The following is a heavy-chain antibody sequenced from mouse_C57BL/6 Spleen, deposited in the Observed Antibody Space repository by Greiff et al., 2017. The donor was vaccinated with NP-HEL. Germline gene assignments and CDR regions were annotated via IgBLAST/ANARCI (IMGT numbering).Heavy chain of an antibody. CDR3: ARFDDYDRACFAY. CDR2: ISSGSSTI. CDR1: GFTFSDYG. J-gene: IGHJ3*01. Sequence: EVQGVESGGGLVKPGGSLKLSCAASGFTFSDYGMHWVRQAPEKGLEWVAYISSGSSTIYYADTVKGRFTISRDNAKNTLFLQMTRLRSEDTARYYGARFDDYDRACFAYWGQGTLVTVSA. V-gene: IGHV5-17*01. D-gene: IGHD2-4*01.